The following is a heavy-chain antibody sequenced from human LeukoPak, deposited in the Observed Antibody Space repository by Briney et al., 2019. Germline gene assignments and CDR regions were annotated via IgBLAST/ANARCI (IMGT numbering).Heavy chain of an antibody. J-gene: IGHJ4*02. D-gene: IGHD3-22*01. V-gene: IGHV4-31*03. Sequence: KPSETLSLTCTVSGGSISSGGSYWSWIRQHPGKGLEWIGYIYYSGSTYYNPSLKSRVTISVDTSKNQFSLKLSSVTAADTAVYYCASGNYYDSSGYDYWGQGTLVTVSS. CDR3: ASGNYYDSSGYDY. CDR2: IYYSGST. CDR1: GGSISSGGSY.